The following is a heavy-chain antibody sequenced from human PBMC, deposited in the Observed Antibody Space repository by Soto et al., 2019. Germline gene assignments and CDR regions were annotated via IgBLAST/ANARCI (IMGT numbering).Heavy chain of an antibody. CDR1: GGSISRSSYY. V-gene: IGHV4-39*01. Sequence: SEALPLPCTVSGGSISRSSYYWGWIRQPPGKGLEWIGNIYHSGSTYYNPSLKSRVTISVDTSKNQFSLKLSSVTAADTAVYYRASLTTVTTDFDYWGQGTLVTVS. CDR3: ASLTTVTTDFDY. D-gene: IGHD4-17*01. CDR2: IYHSGST. J-gene: IGHJ4*02.